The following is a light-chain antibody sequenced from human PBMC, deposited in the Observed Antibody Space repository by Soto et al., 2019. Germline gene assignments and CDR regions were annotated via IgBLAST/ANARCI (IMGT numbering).Light chain of an antibody. Sequence: QSVLTQPPSVSAAPGQKVTISCSGSSSNIGNNYVSWYQQLPGTAPKLLIYDDDKRPSGIPDRFSGSTSGTSATLGITELQTGDEADYYCGTWDSSLSAEVFGTGTKLTVL. CDR3: GTWDSSLSAEV. CDR2: DDD. J-gene: IGLJ1*01. CDR1: SSNIGNNY. V-gene: IGLV1-51*01.